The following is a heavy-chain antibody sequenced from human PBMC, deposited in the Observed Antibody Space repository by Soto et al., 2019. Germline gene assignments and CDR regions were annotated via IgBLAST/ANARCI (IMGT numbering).Heavy chain of an antibody. CDR1: GGSINVFSYY. D-gene: IGHD2-15*01. CDR2: VHSSGGA. Sequence: SETLSLTCTVSGGSINVFSYYWSWVRQHPEKGLEWIEYVHSSGGAYYNPSLKSRVTISIDTSANLFSLNLASVTAADTAVYYCARRGTYYFDYWGQGILVTVSS. V-gene: IGHV4-31*03. CDR3: ARRGTYYFDY. J-gene: IGHJ4*02.